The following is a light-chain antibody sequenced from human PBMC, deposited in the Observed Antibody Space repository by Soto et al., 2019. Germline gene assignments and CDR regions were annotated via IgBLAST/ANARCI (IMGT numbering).Light chain of an antibody. CDR3: QQYNSWPPT. V-gene: IGKV3-15*01. Sequence: EVVMTQSPATLSVSPGERATLSCRASQSVGSNLAWYQQKPGQPPRLLIYAASTRVTTIPARFSGSEFGTEFTLTISSLQSEDFAVYYCQQYNSWPPTFGQGTKVEIK. J-gene: IGKJ1*01. CDR1: QSVGSN. CDR2: AAS.